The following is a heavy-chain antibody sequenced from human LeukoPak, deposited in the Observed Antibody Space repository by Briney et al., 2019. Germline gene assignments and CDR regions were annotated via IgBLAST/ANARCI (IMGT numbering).Heavy chain of an antibody. CDR2: FDPEDGET. D-gene: IGHD5-18*01. CDR3: ARYSYGEKIPNY. V-gene: IGHV1-24*01. J-gene: IGHJ4*02. CDR1: GYTLTELP. Sequence: GASVKVSCKVSGYTLTELPMHWVRQAPGKGLEWMGGFDPEDGETVYAQKFQGRVTMTEDTSTDTAYMELSSLRSEDTAVYYCARYSYGEKIPNYWGQGTLVTVSS.